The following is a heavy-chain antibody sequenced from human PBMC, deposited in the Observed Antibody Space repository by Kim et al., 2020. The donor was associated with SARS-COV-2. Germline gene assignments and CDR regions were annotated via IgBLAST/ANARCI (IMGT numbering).Heavy chain of an antibody. D-gene: IGHD6-13*01. CDR1: GGSINTFY. CDR2: IYYSGTT. CDR3: ARGGGYSSPPGI. V-gene: IGHV4-59*01. Sequence: SETLSLTCTVSGGSINTFYWSWIRQPPGRELEWIGYIYYSGTTNYNPSLKSRVTISLDTSKNQFSLRLTSVTAADTAVYYCARGGGYSSPPGICGPGTMVAVSS. J-gene: IGHJ3*02.